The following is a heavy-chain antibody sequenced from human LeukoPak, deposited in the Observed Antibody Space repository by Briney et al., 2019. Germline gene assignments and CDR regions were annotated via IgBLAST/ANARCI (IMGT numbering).Heavy chain of an antibody. CDR2: IYPSDSDT. CDR3: ARGSWYSEINDF. J-gene: IGHJ4*02. CDR1: GSNFINYW. D-gene: IGHD6-13*01. V-gene: IGHV5-51*01. Sequence: PGASPQISCEVSGSNFINYWIGWGRPLPGKGQEWMGLIYPSDSDTRYSPSFQGQVTMSVDKAISTAFLQSSSLKASDPALYYCARGSWYSEINDFWGRGTLVTVSS.